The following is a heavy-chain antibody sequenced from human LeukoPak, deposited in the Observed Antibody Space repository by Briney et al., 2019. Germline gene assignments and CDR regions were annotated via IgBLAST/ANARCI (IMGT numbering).Heavy chain of an antibody. CDR3: AADRTDYGDFVFDY. CDR1: RFTFTSSA. J-gene: IGHJ4*02. D-gene: IGHD4-17*01. Sequence: ASVKVSCKASRFTFTSSAMQWVRQARGQRLEWIGWIVVGSGNTNYAQKFQERVTITRDMSTSTAHMELSSLRSEDTAVYYCAADRTDYGDFVFDYWGQGTLVTVSS. V-gene: IGHV1-58*02. CDR2: IVVGSGNT.